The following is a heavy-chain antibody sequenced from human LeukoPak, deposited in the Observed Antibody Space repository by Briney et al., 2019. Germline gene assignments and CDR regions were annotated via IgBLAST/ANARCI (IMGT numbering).Heavy chain of an antibody. Sequence: GGSLRLSCAASGFTVSSNYMTWVRQAPGKGLEWVSVIYSGGSTYYADSVKGRFTLSRDNSKNTLFLQMNSLRAEDTAVYYCAREPQGDSSGYDAFDIWGLGTMVTVSS. J-gene: IGHJ3*02. CDR1: GFTVSSNY. CDR2: IYSGGST. D-gene: IGHD3-22*01. V-gene: IGHV3-66*01. CDR3: AREPQGDSSGYDAFDI.